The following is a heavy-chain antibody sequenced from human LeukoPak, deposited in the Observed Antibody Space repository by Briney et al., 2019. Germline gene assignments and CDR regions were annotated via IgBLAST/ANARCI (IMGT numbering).Heavy chain of an antibody. D-gene: IGHD2-2*01. CDR1: GFTFSTYA. V-gene: IGHV3-23*01. CDR3: AKQPGYCSKGTCYFDS. CDR2: ISGSGGST. J-gene: IGHJ4*01. Sequence: PGGSLRLSCAASGFTFSTYAMSWVRLAPGKGLEWVSGISGSGGSTYYADSVKGRFTSSRDNSNNTLYVQMNSLRVEDTAVYYCAKQPGYCSKGTCYFDSWGQGTLVTVSS.